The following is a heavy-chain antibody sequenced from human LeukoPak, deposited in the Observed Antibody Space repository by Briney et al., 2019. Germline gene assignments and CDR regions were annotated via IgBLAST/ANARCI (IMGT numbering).Heavy chain of an antibody. D-gene: IGHD1-26*01. J-gene: IGHJ4*02. V-gene: IGHV3-74*01. CDR2: INSNGSTT. Sequence: GGPLRLSCAASGFTFSSAWMHWVRPVPGKGLVWVSRINSNGSTTNCADSVMGRFTISRDNAKNTLFLQMNSLRAEDTAVYYCARGGAGLDNWGQGTLVTVSS. CDR3: ARGGAGLDN. CDR1: GFTFSSAW.